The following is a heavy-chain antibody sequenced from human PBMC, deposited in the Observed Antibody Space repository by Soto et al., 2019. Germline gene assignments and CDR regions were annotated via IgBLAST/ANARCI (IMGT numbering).Heavy chain of an antibody. CDR1: GGSISSGGYY. CDR3: ATRDYYYYGMDV. V-gene: IGHV4-31*03. Sequence: PSETLSLTCTVSGGSISSGGYYWSWIRQHPGKGLEWIGYIYYSGSTYYNPSLKSRVTISVDTSKNQFSLKLSSVTAADTAVYYCATRDYYYYGMDVWGQGTTVTVSS. J-gene: IGHJ6*02. CDR2: IYYSGST.